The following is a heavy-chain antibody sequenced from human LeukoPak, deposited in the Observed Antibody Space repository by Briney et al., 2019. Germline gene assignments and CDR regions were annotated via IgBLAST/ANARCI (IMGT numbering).Heavy chain of an antibody. CDR3: ARGPDYYDSSGYYGI. CDR1: GGSLSGYY. V-gene: IGHV4-34*01. Sequence: SETLSLTCAVYGGSLSGYYWSWIRQPPGKGLEWIGEINHSGSTNYNPSLKSRVTISVDTSKNQFSLKLSSVTAADTAVYYCARGPDYYDSSGYYGIWGQGTLVTVSS. CDR2: INHSGST. D-gene: IGHD3-22*01. J-gene: IGHJ4*02.